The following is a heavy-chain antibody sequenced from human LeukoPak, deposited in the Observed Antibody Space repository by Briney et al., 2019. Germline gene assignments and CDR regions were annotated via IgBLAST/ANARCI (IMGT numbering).Heavy chain of an antibody. CDR3: ARHGADSNYYYYGMDV. V-gene: IGHV4-39*01. D-gene: IGHD3-22*01. CDR1: GDSVSSSGYY. CDR2: IYFSGST. Sequence: SETLSLTCTVSGDSVSSSGYYWGWIRQPPGKGLEWIGSIYFSGSTYYNPSLKSRVTISVDTSKTQFSLNLSSLTAADTAVYYCARHGADSNYYYYGMDVWGQGTTVTVSS. J-gene: IGHJ6*02.